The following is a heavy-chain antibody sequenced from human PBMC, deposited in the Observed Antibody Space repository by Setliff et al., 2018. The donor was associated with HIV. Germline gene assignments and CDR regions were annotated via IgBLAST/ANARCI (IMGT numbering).Heavy chain of an antibody. CDR2: INHSGST. J-gene: IGHJ3*01. V-gene: IGHV4-34*01. Sequence: PSETLSLTCAVYGGSFSAYYWSWIRQPPGKGLEWIGEINHSGSTNYNPSLKTRVTIMEDTSKNQFSLKLGSVTAADTAVYYCAREWSYGAFDTFDVWGQGTMGTVAS. D-gene: IGHD5-18*01. CDR1: GGSFSAYY. CDR3: AREWSYGAFDTFDV.